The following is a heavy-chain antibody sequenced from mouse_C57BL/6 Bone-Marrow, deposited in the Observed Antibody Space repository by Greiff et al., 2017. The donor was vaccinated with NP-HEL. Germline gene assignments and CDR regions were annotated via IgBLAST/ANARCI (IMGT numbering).Heavy chain of an antibody. V-gene: IGHV2-2*01. CDR2: IWSGGST. CDR3: ARKDYDVGGYAMDY. Sequence: QVQLKESGPGLVQPSQSLSITCTVSGFSLTSYGVHWVRQSPGKGLEWLGVIWSGGSTDYNAAFISRLSISKDNSKSQVFFKMNSLQADDTAIYYCARKDYDVGGYAMDYWGQGTSVTVSS. J-gene: IGHJ4*01. D-gene: IGHD2-4*01. CDR1: GFSLTSYG.